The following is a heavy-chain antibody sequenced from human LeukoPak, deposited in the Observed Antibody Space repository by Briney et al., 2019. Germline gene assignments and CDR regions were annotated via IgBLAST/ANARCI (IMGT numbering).Heavy chain of an antibody. D-gene: IGHD6-13*01. V-gene: IGHV4-39*01. CDR2: IYYSGST. CDR3: ARAYSSSWYYFDY. CDR1: GGSISSSSYS. Sequence: SETLSLTCTVSGGSISSSSYSWGWIRQPPGQGLEWIGSIYYSGSTYYNPSLKSRVTISVDTSKNQFSLKLSSVTAADTAVYYCARAYSSSWYYFDYWGQGTLVTVSS. J-gene: IGHJ4*02.